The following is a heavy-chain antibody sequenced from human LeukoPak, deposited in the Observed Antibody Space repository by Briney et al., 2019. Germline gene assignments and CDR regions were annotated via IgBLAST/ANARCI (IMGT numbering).Heavy chain of an antibody. D-gene: IGHD3-22*01. Sequence: ASVKVSCKASGYAFTTFGISWVRQAPGQGLEWMGGISAYNGNTNYAPKLQGRVTMTTETSTTTAYMELRSLRSDDTAVYYCAREKNYYDGSDPKYHFDYWGQGTLVTVSS. CDR2: ISAYNGNT. J-gene: IGHJ4*02. CDR3: AREKNYYDGSDPKYHFDY. CDR1: GYAFTTFG. V-gene: IGHV1-18*01.